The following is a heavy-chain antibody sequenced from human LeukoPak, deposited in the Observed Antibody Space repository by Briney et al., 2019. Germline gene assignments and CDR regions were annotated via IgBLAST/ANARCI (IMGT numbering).Heavy chain of an antibody. D-gene: IGHD5-12*01. CDR1: GFTFNTAW. V-gene: IGHV4-59*12. CDR3: ARLPRYGGYDHFDY. CDR2: IYYRGTT. J-gene: IGHJ4*02. Sequence: GSLRLSCAASGFTFNTAWTTWLRQAPGEGLGWIGIIYYRGTTSYNPFLKSRVTISVNTSKNQFSLKLNSVTAEDTAVYYCARLPRYGGYDHFDYWGQGILVIVSS.